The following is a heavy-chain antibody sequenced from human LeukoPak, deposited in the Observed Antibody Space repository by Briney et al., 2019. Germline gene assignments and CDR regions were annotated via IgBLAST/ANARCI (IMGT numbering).Heavy chain of an antibody. CDR1: GYTFTSYY. CDR3: ARQPTKYYDFWSGLKQWLVMDFDY. D-gene: IGHD3-3*01. Sequence: GASVKVSCKASGYTFTSYYMHWVRQAPGQGLEWMGWINPNSGGTNYAQKFQGRVTMTRDTSISTAYMELSRLRSDDTAVYYCARQPTKYYDFWSGLKQWLVMDFDYWGQGTLVTVSS. V-gene: IGHV1-2*02. J-gene: IGHJ4*02. CDR2: INPNSGGT.